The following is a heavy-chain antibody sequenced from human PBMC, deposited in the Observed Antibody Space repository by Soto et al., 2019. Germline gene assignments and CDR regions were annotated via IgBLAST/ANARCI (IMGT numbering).Heavy chain of an antibody. V-gene: IGHV3-30*18. Sequence: GGSLRLSCAASGFNFRTYGMHWVRQAPGKGLEWVALILKDGSKKYYADSVKGRFTVSRDNSENTLYLQMNSLRAEDTAVYYSTKEVQDRRADSTGYFQHWGQGTLVTVSS. CDR3: TKEVQDRRADSTGYFQH. D-gene: IGHD3-22*01. CDR2: ILKDGSKK. J-gene: IGHJ1*01. CDR1: GFNFRTYG.